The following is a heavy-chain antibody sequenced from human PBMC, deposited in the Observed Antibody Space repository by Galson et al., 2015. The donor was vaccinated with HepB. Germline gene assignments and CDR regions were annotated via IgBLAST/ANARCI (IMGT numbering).Heavy chain of an antibody. D-gene: IGHD3-10*01. CDR1: GFTVSSNY. Sequence: SLRLSCAASGFTVSSNYMSWVRQAPGKGLEWVSVIYSGGSTYYADSVKGRFTISRDNSKNTLYLQMNSLRAEDTAVYYCARDSWEGSYPDYWGQGTLVTVSS. CDR2: IYSGGST. J-gene: IGHJ4*02. CDR3: ARDSWEGSYPDY. V-gene: IGHV3-66*02.